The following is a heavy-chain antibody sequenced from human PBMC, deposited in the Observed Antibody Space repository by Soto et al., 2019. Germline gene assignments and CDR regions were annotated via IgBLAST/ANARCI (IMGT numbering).Heavy chain of an antibody. CDR3: AGGNFRY. Sequence: ASVKVSCKSSGYNFNTLYIYWVRQATGHGLEWMGWMNPNSGNTGYAQELRGRVTMTRNTSNTTAYMELTSLTSDDTGVYYCAGGNFRYWGQGTLVTVSS. V-gene: IGHV1-8*02. CDR1: GYNFNTLY. J-gene: IGHJ4*02. CDR2: MNPNSGNT.